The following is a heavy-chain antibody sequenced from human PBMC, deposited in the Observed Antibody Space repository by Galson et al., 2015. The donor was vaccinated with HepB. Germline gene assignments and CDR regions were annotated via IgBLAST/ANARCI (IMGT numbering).Heavy chain of an antibody. CDR1: GFSLRSSGVT. J-gene: IGHJ4*02. V-gene: IGHV2-5*01. Sequence: PALVKPTQTLTLTCTFSGFSLRSSGVTVGWVRQPPGKALEWVGIIYWNDDKRYSPSLKSRLTITRDTSKNQVVLKMTSMRPVDTGRYYCAHSRKLGMNFDYWGQGSLVTVSS. CDR3: AHSRKLGMNFDY. D-gene: IGHD7-27*01. CDR2: IYWNDDK.